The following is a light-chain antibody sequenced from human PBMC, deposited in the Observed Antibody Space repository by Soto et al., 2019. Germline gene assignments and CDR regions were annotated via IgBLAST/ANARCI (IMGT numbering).Light chain of an antibody. CDR2: DAS. J-gene: IGKJ4*01. V-gene: IGKV1-5*01. CDR3: QQYNSWAS. Sequence: DIQMTQSPSTLSASIGDTVTITCRASQSIGRWLAWYQQKPGKAPKLLIHDASTLESGVPSRFSGSGSGTEFTLAIGSLQTDDFAAYHCQQYNSWASFGGGTKVEI. CDR1: QSIGRW.